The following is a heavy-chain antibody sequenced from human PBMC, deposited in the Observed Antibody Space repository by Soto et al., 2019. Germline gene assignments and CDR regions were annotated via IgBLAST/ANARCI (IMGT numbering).Heavy chain of an antibody. CDR2: ISSSGSTI. V-gene: IGHV3-11*01. J-gene: IGHJ5*02. Sequence: PGGSLRLSCAASGFTFSDYYMSWIRQAPGKGLEWVSYISSSGSTIYYADSVKGRFTISRDNAKNSLYLQMNSLRAEDTAVYYCARGLESSSWAIKFDPWGQGTLVTVSS. CDR3: ARGLESSSWAIKFDP. CDR1: GFTFSDYY. D-gene: IGHD6-13*01.